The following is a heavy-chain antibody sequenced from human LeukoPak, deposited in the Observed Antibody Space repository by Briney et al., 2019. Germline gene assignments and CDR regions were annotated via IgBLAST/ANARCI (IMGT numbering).Heavy chain of an antibody. CDR3: AKDEAWIQLWSSYFDY. CDR1: GFTFSSYG. CDR2: ISYDGSNK. V-gene: IGHV3-30*18. D-gene: IGHD5-18*01. J-gene: IGHJ4*02. Sequence: GRSLRLSCAASGFTFSSYGMHWVRQAPGKGLEWVAVISYDGSNKYYADSVKGRFTISRDNSKNTLYLQMNSLRAEDTAVYYCAKDEAWIQLWSSYFDYWGQGTLVTVSS.